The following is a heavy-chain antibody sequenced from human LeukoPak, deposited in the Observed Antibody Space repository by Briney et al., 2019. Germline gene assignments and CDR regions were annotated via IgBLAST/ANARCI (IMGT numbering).Heavy chain of an antibody. Sequence: GGSLRLSCAASGFTFSSYSMNWVRQAPGKGLEWVSSISSSSSYIYYADSVKGRFTISRDNAKNSLYLQMNSLRAEDTAVYYCARRLEPLYYFDYWGQGTLVTVSS. D-gene: IGHD1-1*01. V-gene: IGHV3-21*01. CDR2: ISSSSSYI. CDR1: GFTFSSYS. CDR3: ARRLEPLYYFDY. J-gene: IGHJ4*02.